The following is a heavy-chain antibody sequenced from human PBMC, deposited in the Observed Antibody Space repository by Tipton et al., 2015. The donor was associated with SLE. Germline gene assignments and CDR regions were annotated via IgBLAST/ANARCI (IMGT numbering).Heavy chain of an antibody. CDR1: GGSISSYY. D-gene: IGHD1-26*01. CDR2: IYFSGST. CDR3: ARGGSGGYEGLSDYYGMDV. V-gene: IGHV4-59*01. J-gene: IGHJ6*02. Sequence: PGLVKPSETLSLTCTVSGGSISSYYWSWIRQPPGKGLEWIGYIYFSGSTDYNPSLKSRVSISVDTSKNQFSLRLNSVTAADTAVYYCARGGSGGYEGLSDYYGMDVWGQGTTVTVSS.